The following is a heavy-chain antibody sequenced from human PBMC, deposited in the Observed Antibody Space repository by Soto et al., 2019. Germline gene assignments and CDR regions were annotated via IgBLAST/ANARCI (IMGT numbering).Heavy chain of an antibody. CDR3: ARGFRLAATRWWFDP. Sequence: ASVKVSCKASGYTFTSYYMHWVRQAPGQGLEWMGIINPTSSTSYAQKFQGRVTMTRDTSTSTVYMELSSLRSDDTAVYYCARGFRLAATRWWFDPWGQGTLVTVSS. CDR1: GYTFTSYY. J-gene: IGHJ5*02. D-gene: IGHD2-15*01. V-gene: IGHV1-46*01. CDR2: INPTSST.